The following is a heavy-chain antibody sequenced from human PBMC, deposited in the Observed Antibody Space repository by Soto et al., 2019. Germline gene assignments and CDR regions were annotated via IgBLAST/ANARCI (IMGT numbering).Heavy chain of an antibody. CDR3: ARESYGSGSYDGMDV. J-gene: IGHJ6*02. CDR2: TYYRSKWYN. Sequence: PSQPLSLTCAISGDSVSSNSDAWNWIRQSPSRGLEWLGRTYYRSKWYNDYAVPVKSRITINPDTSKNQFSLQVNSVSPEDTAVYYCARESYGSGSYDGMDVWGRGTTVTVSS. CDR1: GDSVSSNSDA. D-gene: IGHD3-10*01. V-gene: IGHV6-1*01.